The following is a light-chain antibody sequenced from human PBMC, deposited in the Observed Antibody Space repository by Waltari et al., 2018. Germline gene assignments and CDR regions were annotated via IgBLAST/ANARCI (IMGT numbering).Light chain of an antibody. CDR1: QTVLYSSNNKNY. J-gene: IGKJ1*01. Sequence: DNVMTQSPDSLAVSLGERATINCKSSQTVLYSSNNKNYLAWYQQKPGQPPKLLIYWASTRESGVPDRFSGSGSGTDFTLTISSLQAEDVAVYYCQQYWSTPWTFGRGTKVEIK. CDR3: QQYWSTPWT. CDR2: WAS. V-gene: IGKV4-1*01.